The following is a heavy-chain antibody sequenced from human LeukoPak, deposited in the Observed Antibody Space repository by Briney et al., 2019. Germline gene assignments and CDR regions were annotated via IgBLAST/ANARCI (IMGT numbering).Heavy chain of an antibody. V-gene: IGHV5-51*01. D-gene: IGHD3-22*01. J-gene: IGHJ4*02. CDR3: ARIYYYGSTGPIDY. CDR1: GYSFTNYW. Sequence: RGESLKISCKAPGYSFTNYWIAWVRQMPGKGLDWMGLIYPGDSDARYSPSFQGQVTISADKSINAAYLQWSSLKASDTAMYYCARIYYYGSTGPIDYWGQGTLVTVSS. CDR2: IYPGDSDA.